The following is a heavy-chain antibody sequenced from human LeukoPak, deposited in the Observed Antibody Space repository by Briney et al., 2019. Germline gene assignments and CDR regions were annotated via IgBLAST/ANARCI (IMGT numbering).Heavy chain of an antibody. J-gene: IGHJ4*02. CDR2: IWFDGTNK. Sequence: RRSLRLSCAPSGFTFTGSAMHWVRQAPRKGLGRVAVIWFDGTNKYYTDSVKGRFTISRDNSKNTLYLQANNPRAEDTAVYYCARATSSTVTMMGYWGQGTLVTVSS. V-gene: IGHV3-33*01. CDR3: ARATSSTVTMMGY. CDR1: GFTFTGSA. D-gene: IGHD4-17*01.